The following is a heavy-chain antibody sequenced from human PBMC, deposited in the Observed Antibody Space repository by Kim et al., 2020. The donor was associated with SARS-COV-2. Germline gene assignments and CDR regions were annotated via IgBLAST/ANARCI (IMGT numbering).Heavy chain of an antibody. CDR1: GLTFGDYA. D-gene: IGHD6-19*01. J-gene: IGHJ4*02. CDR3: TRVLGSSGWYSPGY. V-gene: IGHV3-49*03. CDR2: IRSKAYGGTT. Sequence: GGSLRLSCTASGLTFGDYAMSWFRQAPGKGLEWVGFIRSKAYGGTTEYAASVKGRFTISRDDSKSIAYLQMNSLKTEDTAVYYCTRVLGSSGWYSPGYWGQGTLVTVSS.